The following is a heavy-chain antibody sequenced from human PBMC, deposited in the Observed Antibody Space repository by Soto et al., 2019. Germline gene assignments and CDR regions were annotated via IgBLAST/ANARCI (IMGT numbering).Heavy chain of an antibody. CDR2: INPNSGGT. J-gene: IGHJ3*02. Sequence: GASVKVSCKASGYTFTVYYMHWVRQAPGQGLEWMGWINPNSGGTNYAQKFQGWVTMTRDTSISTAYMELSRLRSDDTAVYYCARVPCQSGGSCYFSAFDIWGQGTMVTVSS. CDR1: GYTFTVYY. CDR3: ARVPCQSGGSCYFSAFDI. V-gene: IGHV1-2*04. D-gene: IGHD2-15*01.